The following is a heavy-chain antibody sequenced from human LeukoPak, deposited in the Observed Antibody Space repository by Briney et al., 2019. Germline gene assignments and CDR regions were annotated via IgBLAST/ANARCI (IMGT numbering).Heavy chain of an antibody. CDR1: GFTFSSYG. Sequence: PGGSLRLSCAASGFTFSSYGMHWVRQAPGKGLEWVAFIRYDGSNKYYADSVKGRFTISRDNSKNTLYLQMNSLRAEDTAVYYCATNCGSGSPYGMDVWGQGTTVTVSS. J-gene: IGHJ6*02. V-gene: IGHV3-30*02. CDR3: ATNCGSGSPYGMDV. CDR2: IRYDGSNK. D-gene: IGHD3-10*01.